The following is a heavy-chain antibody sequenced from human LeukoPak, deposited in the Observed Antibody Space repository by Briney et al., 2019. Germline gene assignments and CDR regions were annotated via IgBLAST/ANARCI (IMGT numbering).Heavy chain of an antibody. J-gene: IGHJ3*02. V-gene: IGHV4-4*02. Sequence: SGTLSLTCAVSGGSISSSNWWSWVRQPPGKGLEWIGETYHTGSTNYNPSLKSRVTISVDKTKNQFSLKLTSVTAADTAVYYCASRVPAAMGDAFDIWGQGTMVTVSS. CDR1: GGSISSSNW. D-gene: IGHD2-2*01. CDR2: TYHTGST. CDR3: ASRVPAAMGDAFDI.